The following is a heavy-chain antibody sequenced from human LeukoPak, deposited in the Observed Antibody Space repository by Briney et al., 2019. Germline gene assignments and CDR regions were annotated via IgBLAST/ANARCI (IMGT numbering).Heavy chain of an antibody. Sequence: ASVKVSCKASGYTFTDYYMHWVRQPPGQGLEWMGWINPNNCDTSYAQKFQGRVTMTRDTSISTAYMELSSLRSDDTAVYYCARGRNIAVGGTSLVAHWGQGTLVTVSS. J-gene: IGHJ4*02. V-gene: IGHV1-2*02. CDR2: INPNNCDT. CDR1: GYTFTDYY. D-gene: IGHD6-13*01. CDR3: ARGRNIAVGGTSLVAH.